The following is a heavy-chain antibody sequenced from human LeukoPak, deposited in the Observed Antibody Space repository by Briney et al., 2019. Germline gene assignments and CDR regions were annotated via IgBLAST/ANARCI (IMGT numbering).Heavy chain of an antibody. CDR2: ISSSGGTI. J-gene: IGHJ3*02. V-gene: IGHV3-48*03. CDR1: GFTFSSYE. CDR3: ARTALNVFDI. Sequence: PGGSLRLSCAASGFTFSSYEMNWVRQAPGKGLEWVSYISSSGGTIYYADSMKGRFTISRDNAKNSLYLQMNSLRAEDTAVYYCARTALNVFDIWGQGTMATVSS. D-gene: IGHD2-21*02.